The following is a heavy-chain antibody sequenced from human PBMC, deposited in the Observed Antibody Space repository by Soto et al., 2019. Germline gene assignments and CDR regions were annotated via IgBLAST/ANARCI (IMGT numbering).Heavy chain of an antibody. V-gene: IGHV4-31*03. D-gene: IGHD2-15*01. CDR3: ARADLEVVVVAATLSGFDY. CDR1: GGSISSGGYY. Sequence: PSETLSLTCTASGGSISSGGYYWSWIRQHPGKGLEWIGYIYYSGSTYYNPSLKSRVTISVDTSKNQFSLKLSSVTAADTAVYYCARADLEVVVVAATLSGFDYWGQGTLVTVSS. CDR2: IYYSGST. J-gene: IGHJ4*02.